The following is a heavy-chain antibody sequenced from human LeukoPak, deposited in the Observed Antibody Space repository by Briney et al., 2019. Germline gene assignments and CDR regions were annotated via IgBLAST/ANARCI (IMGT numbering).Heavy chain of an antibody. J-gene: IGHJ5*02. CDR2: IIPIFGTA. V-gene: IGHV1-69*05. Sequence: SVKVSCKASGGTFSSYAISWVRQAPGQGLEWMGGIIPIFGTANYAQKFQGRVTIITDESTSTAYMELSSLRSEDTAVYYCARVTHIVGATIEAKNWFDPWGQGTLVTVSS. CDR1: GGTFSSYA. D-gene: IGHD1-26*01. CDR3: ARVTHIVGATIEAKNWFDP.